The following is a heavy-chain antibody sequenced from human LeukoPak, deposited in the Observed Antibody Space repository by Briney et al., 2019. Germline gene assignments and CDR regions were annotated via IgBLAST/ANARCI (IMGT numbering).Heavy chain of an antibody. CDR3: ARQASDFWSGLMGFDP. V-gene: IGHV4-59*08. CDR2: IYYSGST. Sequence: PSETLSLTCTVSGGSISSYYWSWIRQPPGKGLEWIGYIYYSGSTNYNPSLKSRVTISVDTSKNQFSLKLSFVTAADTAVYYCARQASDFWSGLMGFDPWGQGTLVTVSS. J-gene: IGHJ5*02. D-gene: IGHD3-3*01. CDR1: GGSISSYY.